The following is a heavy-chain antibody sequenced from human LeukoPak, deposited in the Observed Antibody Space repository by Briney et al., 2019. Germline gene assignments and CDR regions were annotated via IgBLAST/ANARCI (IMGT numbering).Heavy chain of an antibody. V-gene: IGHV1-18*01. D-gene: IGHD3-10*01. CDR1: GYTFTSYG. Sequence: GASVKVSCKASGYTFTSYGISWVRQAPGQGLEWMGWISAYNGNTNYAQKLQGRVTMTTDTSTSTAYMELRSLRSDDTAAYYCARDLLWFRELSASGYWGQGTLVTVSS. J-gene: IGHJ4*02. CDR2: ISAYNGNT. CDR3: ARDLLWFRELSASGY.